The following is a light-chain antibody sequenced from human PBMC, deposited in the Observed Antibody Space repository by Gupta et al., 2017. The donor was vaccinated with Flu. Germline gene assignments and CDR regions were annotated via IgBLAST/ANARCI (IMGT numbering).Light chain of an antibody. CDR3: GSYTTSSTLEV. J-gene: IGLJ1*01. Sequence: QSALTQPASVSGSPGQSITISCTAAFSDVRGYNYVSWYQQHPGKAPKLIIYEVSNRPSGVSNRFSGSKSGNTASLTISGPQAEDEADYYCGSYTTSSTLEVFGAGTKVTVL. CDR1: FSDVRGYNY. V-gene: IGLV2-14*01. CDR2: EVS.